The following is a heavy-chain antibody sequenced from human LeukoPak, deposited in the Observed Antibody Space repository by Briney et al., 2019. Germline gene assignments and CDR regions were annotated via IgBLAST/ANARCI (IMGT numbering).Heavy chain of an antibody. V-gene: IGHV1-69*05. CDR1: GGTFSSYA. CDR2: IIPIFGTA. CDR3: ARELVEMATTYIWGYFDY. Sequence: SVKVSCKASGGTFSSYAISWVRQAPGQGLEWMGGIIPIFGTANYAQKFQGRVTITTDESTSTAYTELSSLRSEDTAVYYCARELVEMATTYIWGYFDYWGQGTLVTVSS. J-gene: IGHJ4*02. D-gene: IGHD5-24*01.